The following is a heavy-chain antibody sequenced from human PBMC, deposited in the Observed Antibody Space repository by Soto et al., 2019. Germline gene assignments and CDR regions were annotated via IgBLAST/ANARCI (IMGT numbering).Heavy chain of an antibody. CDR1: GFTFDDYA. J-gene: IGHJ4*02. V-gene: IGHV3-9*01. CDR3: AMSNSNDLYYHFES. D-gene: IGHD3-22*01. Sequence: PGGSLRLSCAASGFTFDDYAMHWVRQAPGKGLEWVSGINWNSDTIGYADSVKCRFTVSRDNAKGSLLLQMSSLRAEDTAVYFCAMSNSNDLYYHFESWGQGTPVTGSS. CDR2: INWNSDTI.